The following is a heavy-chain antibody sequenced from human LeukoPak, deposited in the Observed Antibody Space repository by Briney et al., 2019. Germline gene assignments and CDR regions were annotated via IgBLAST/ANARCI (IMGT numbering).Heavy chain of an antibody. D-gene: IGHD2-2*01. CDR1: GFTFSSYA. CDR2: ISSSSSTI. CDR3: ATLPAAVFYYYGMDV. Sequence: HPGGSLRLSCAASGFTFSSYAMNWVCQAPGKGLEWVSYISSSSSTIYYADSVKGRFTISRDNAKNSLYLQMNSLRAEDTAVYYCATLPAAVFYYYGMDVWGQGTTVTVSS. J-gene: IGHJ6*02. V-gene: IGHV3-48*01.